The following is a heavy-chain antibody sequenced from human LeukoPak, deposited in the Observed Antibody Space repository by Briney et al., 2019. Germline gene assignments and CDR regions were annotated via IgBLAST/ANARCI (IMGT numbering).Heavy chain of an antibody. Sequence: GGSLRLSCAASGFTVSNSYMSWVRQAPGKGLEWVSIIYSGGSTYYADSVKGRFTISRDNSKNTLYLQMNSLRAEDTAVYYCARRPTTTIRGVVSRTFDYWGQGTLVTVSS. J-gene: IGHJ4*02. CDR3: ARRPTTTIRGVVSRTFDY. CDR2: IYSGGST. V-gene: IGHV3-66*04. D-gene: IGHD3-22*01. CDR1: GFTVSNSY.